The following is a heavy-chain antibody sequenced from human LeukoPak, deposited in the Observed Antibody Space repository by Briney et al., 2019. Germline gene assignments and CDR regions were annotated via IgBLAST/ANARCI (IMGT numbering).Heavy chain of an antibody. CDR1: GFSVSSIY. J-gene: IGHJ4*02. CDR3: ARLTWNYFFDM. V-gene: IGHV3-53*01. D-gene: IGHD3-9*01. Sequence: GGSLRLSCVASGFSVSSIYMTWIRQAPGKGLEWVSIIYAGGSTSYADSVEGRFTMSRTNSQNTVYLQMDSLRPEDTAVYYCARLTWNYFFDMWGQGSLVTVS. CDR2: IYAGGST.